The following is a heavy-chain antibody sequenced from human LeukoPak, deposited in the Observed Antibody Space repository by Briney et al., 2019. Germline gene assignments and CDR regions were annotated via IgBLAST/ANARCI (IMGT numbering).Heavy chain of an antibody. V-gene: IGHV5-51*01. Sequence: GESLKISCQGSGYSFTNYWIGWARQMPGKGLKWMRIIYAGDSDARYSTSLQGQVTISADKSISTAYLQWSSLKASDTAMYYCARRRDLYSGSYYPFDYWGQGTLVTVSS. CDR2: IYAGDSDA. J-gene: IGHJ4*02. D-gene: IGHD1-26*01. CDR3: ARRRDLYSGSYYPFDY. CDR1: GYSFTNYW.